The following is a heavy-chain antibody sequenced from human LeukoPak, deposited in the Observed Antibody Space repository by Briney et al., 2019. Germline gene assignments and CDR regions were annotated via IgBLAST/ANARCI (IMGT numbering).Heavy chain of an antibody. V-gene: IGHV4-34*01. Sequence: KPSQTLSLTCAVYGASFSGYYWSWIRQPPGKGLEWIGEINHSGSTNYNPSLKSRVTISVDTSKNQFSLKLSSVTAADTAVYYCARGYLLYFDWLLRGTYFDYWGQGTLVTVSS. J-gene: IGHJ4*02. CDR3: ARGYLLYFDWLLRGTYFDY. D-gene: IGHD3-9*01. CDR2: INHSGST. CDR1: GASFSGYY.